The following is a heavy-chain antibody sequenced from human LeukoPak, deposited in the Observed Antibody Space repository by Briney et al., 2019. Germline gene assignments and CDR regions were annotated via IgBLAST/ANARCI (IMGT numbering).Heavy chain of an antibody. CDR2: IKQDGSEK. J-gene: IGHJ4*02. D-gene: IGHD3-3*01. CDR3: ARVGGYDFWSGYHYYFDY. Sequence: GGSLRLSCAASGFTFSSYWMSWVRQAPGKGLERVANIKQDGSEKYYVDSVKGRFTISRGNAKNSLYLQMNSLRAEDTAVYYCARVGGYDFWSGYHYYFDYWGQGTLVTVSS. V-gene: IGHV3-7*01. CDR1: GFTFSSYW.